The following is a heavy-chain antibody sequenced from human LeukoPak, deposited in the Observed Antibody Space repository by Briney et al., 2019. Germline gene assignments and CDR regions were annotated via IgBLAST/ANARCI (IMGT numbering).Heavy chain of an antibody. D-gene: IGHD2-2*01. Sequence: SQTLSLTCTVSGGSISSGSYYWSWIRQPAGKGLEWIGRIYTSGSTNYNPSLKSRVTISVDTSKNQFSLKLSSVTAADTAVYYCARDLGYCSTTSCAMAFDVWGQGTMVTVSS. CDR3: ARDLGYCSTTSCAMAFDV. CDR1: GGSISSGSYY. V-gene: IGHV4-61*02. CDR2: IYTSGST. J-gene: IGHJ3*01.